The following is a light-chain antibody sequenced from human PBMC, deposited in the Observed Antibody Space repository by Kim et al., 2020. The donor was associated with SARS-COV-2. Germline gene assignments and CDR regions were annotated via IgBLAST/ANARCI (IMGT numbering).Light chain of an antibody. V-gene: IGLV3-21*04. Sequence: SYELTQPPSVSVAPGKTARITCGGNNIGSKRVHWYQQKPGQAPVLVIYYDSDRPSGIPERFSGSNSGNTATLTISRVEAGDEADYYCQLWDGTNDLSFGGGTQLTVL. CDR3: QLWDGTNDLS. J-gene: IGLJ3*02. CDR2: YDS. CDR1: NIGSKR.